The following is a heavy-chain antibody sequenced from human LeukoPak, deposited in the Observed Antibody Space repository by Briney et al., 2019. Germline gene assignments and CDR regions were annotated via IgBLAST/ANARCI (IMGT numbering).Heavy chain of an antibody. D-gene: IGHD7-27*01. CDR3: ARGRVTGDIYYYYGMDV. CDR2: MNPNSGNT. Sequence: ASVKVSCKASGYTFTSYDINWVRQATGHGLEWMGWMNPNSGNTGYAQKFHGRVTMTRNTSISTAYMELSSLRSEDTAVYYCARGRVTGDIYYYYGMDVWGQGTTVTVSS. J-gene: IGHJ6*02. CDR1: GYTFTSYD. V-gene: IGHV1-8*01.